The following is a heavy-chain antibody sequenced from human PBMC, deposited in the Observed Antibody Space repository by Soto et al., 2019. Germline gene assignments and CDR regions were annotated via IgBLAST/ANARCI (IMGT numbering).Heavy chain of an antibody. Sequence: ASVKVSCKASGFTFTSSAVQWVRQARGQRLEWIGWIVVGSGNTNYAQKFQERVTITRDMSTSTAYMELSSLRSEDTAVYYCAAGAYDFWSGYSRFDYWGQGTLVTV. CDR3: AAGAYDFWSGYSRFDY. J-gene: IGHJ4*02. CDR2: IVVGSGNT. CDR1: GFTFTSSA. D-gene: IGHD3-3*01. V-gene: IGHV1-58*01.